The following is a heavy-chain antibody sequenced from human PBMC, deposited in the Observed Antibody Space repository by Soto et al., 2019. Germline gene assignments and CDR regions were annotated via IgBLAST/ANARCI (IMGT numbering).Heavy chain of an antibody. Sequence: ASVKVSCKASGYTFTSYGISWVRQAPGQGLEWMGWISAYTGNTNYAQKLQGRVTMTTDTSTSTAYMELRSLRSDDTAMYYCAIIGGDISTGYYNVGGGHYYYYGMDVWGQGTTVTVSS. CDR2: ISAYTGNT. V-gene: IGHV1-18*04. J-gene: IGHJ6*02. CDR1: GYTFTSYG. D-gene: IGHD3-9*01. CDR3: AIIGGDISTGYYNVGGGHYYYYGMDV.